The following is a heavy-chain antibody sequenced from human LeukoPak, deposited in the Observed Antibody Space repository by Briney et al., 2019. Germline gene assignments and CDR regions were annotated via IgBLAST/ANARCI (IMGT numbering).Heavy chain of an antibody. CDR3: AKDGAPKTLYIAVIRYGMDV. D-gene: IGHD6-19*01. J-gene: IGHJ6*02. V-gene: IGHV3-30*18. CDR1: GFTFSSYG. CDR2: ISYDGSNK. Sequence: GRSLRLSCAASGFTFSSYGMHWVRQAPGKWLEWVAVISYDGSNKYYADSVKGRFTISRDNSKNTLYLQMNSLRAEDTAVYYCAKDGAPKTLYIAVIRYGMDVWGQGTTVTVSS.